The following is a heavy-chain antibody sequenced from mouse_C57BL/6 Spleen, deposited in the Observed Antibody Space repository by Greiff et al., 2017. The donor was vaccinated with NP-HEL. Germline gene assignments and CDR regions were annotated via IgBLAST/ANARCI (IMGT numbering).Heavy chain of an antibody. CDR3: ARFITTVVRYFDV. V-gene: IGHV1-42*01. D-gene: IGHD1-1*01. J-gene: IGHJ1*03. Sequence: VQLKESGPELVKPGASVKISCKASGYSFTGYYMNWVKQSPEKSLEWIGEINPSTGGTTYNQKFKAKATLTVDKSSSTAYMQLKSLTSEDSAVYYCARFITTVVRYFDVWGTGTTVTVSS. CDR2: INPSTGGT. CDR1: GYSFTGYY.